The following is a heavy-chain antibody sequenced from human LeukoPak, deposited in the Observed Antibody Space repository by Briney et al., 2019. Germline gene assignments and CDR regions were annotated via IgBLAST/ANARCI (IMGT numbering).Heavy chain of an antibody. J-gene: IGHJ6*03. D-gene: IGHD5/OR15-5a*01. CDR3: AKDTVKVSTISRVPHYTDV. V-gene: IGHV3-53*05. CDR1: GFTVSGNY. CDR2: IYSGGTT. Sequence: GGSLRLSCAVSGFTVSGNYMSWVRQAPGKGLEWVSLIYSGGTTYYADSVKGRFTISRDNSKNTLYLQMNSLRAEDTAVYYCAKDTVKVSTISRVPHYTDVWGKGTTVTISS.